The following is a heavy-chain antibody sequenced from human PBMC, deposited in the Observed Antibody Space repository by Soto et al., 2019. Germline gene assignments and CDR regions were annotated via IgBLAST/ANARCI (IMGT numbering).Heavy chain of an antibody. D-gene: IGHD2-15*01. V-gene: IGHV3-33*01. Sequence: GGSLRLSCETSGFSFSVYGMNWVRKAPGKGREWVEVIWYDSSKQFYAASVEGRFTISRDNSKAILYLQMNSLRAEDTAVYYCAAWAEGATEVHWGQGTLVTVSS. CDR2: IWYDSSKQ. J-gene: IGHJ4*02. CDR3: AAWAEGATEVH. CDR1: GFSFSVYG.